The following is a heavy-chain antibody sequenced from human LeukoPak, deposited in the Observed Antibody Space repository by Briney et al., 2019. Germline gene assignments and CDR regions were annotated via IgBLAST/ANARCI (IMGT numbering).Heavy chain of an antibody. Sequence: PGGSLRLSCAASGFTFSSYAMSWVRQAPGKGLEWVSAISGSGGSTYYADSVKGRFTISRDNSENTLYLQMNSLRAEDTAGYYCTKLPSYAFWSGYYYFDYWGQGTLVTVSS. V-gene: IGHV3-23*01. CDR3: TKLPSYAFWSGYYYFDY. CDR1: GFTFSSYA. D-gene: IGHD3-3*01. CDR2: ISGSGGST. J-gene: IGHJ4*02.